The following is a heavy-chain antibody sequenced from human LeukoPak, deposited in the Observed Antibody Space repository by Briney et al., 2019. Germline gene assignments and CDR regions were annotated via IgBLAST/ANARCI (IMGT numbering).Heavy chain of an antibody. J-gene: IGHJ6*03. CDR2: IYYSGST. CDR1: GGSISSYY. CDR3: ARGVRQYYYGSGSYYPPFYYYYYMDV. V-gene: IGHV4-59*12. D-gene: IGHD3-10*01. Sequence: PSETLSLTCTVSGGSISSYYWSWIRQPPGKGLEWIGYIYYSGSTNYNPSLKSRVTISVDTSKNQFSLKLSSVTAADTAVYYCARGVRQYYYGSGSYYPPFYYYYYMDVWGKGTTVTVSS.